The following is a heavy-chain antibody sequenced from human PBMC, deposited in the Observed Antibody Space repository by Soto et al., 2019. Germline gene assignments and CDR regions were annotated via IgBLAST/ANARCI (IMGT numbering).Heavy chain of an antibody. D-gene: IGHD6-19*01. Sequence: QLQLQESGPGLVKPSETLSLTCTVSGGSISSSSYYWGWIRQPPGKGLEWIGSIYYSGSTYYNPSLKSRVTISVDTSKNQFSLKLSSVTAADTAVYYCARTSSGWDPTGYFDYWGQGTLVTVSS. V-gene: IGHV4-39*01. CDR1: GGSISSSSYY. J-gene: IGHJ4*02. CDR3: ARTSSGWDPTGYFDY. CDR2: IYYSGST.